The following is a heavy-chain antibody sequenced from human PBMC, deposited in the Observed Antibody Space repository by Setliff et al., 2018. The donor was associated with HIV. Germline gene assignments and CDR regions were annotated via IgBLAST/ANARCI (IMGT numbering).Heavy chain of an antibody. D-gene: IGHD6-6*01. CDR1: GGSISNYY. J-gene: IGHJ4*02. V-gene: IGHV4-39*07. CDR3: ARSSSSSPFFFDY. CDR2: IHYTGRT. Sequence: ETLSLTCTVSGGSISNYYWGWIRRPPVKGLEWIASIHYTGRTYYNPSLKSRVTISVDTSKNQFSLKLNSVTAADTAVYYCARSSSSSPFFFDYWGQGSLVTVSS.